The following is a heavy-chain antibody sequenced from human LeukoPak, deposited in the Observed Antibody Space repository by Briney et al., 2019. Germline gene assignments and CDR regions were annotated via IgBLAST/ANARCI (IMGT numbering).Heavy chain of an antibody. CDR1: GFTFRSYA. CDR2: ISDSGDGT. CDR3: VREVSAWPKNWFDP. V-gene: IGHV3-23*01. Sequence: GGSLRLSCAGSGFTFRSYAMSWVRQSPVKGLEWVSAISDSGDGTYYADSVKARFTISRDNSKNTVYLEMSSLRAEDTAVYYCVREVSAWPKNWFDPWGRGTLVTVSS. J-gene: IGHJ5*02. D-gene: IGHD3-3*01.